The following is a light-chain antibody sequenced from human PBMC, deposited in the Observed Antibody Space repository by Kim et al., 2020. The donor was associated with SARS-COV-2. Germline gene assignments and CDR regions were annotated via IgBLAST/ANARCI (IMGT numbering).Light chain of an antibody. CDR3: QKCDSAPWT. CDR1: QDISNY. J-gene: IGKJ1*01. Sequence: DIQMTQSPSSLSASVGDRVTITCRASQDISNYLAWFQLKPGKAPKLLIYAASALQPGVPSRFSGSGSGTYFTLTVTSLQPEYVATYYCQKCDSAPWTFGQGTKVDIK. V-gene: IGKV1-27*01. CDR2: AAS.